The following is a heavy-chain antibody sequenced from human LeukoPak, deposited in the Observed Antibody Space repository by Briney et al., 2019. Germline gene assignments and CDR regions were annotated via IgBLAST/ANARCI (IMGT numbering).Heavy chain of an antibody. V-gene: IGHV1-18*01. D-gene: IGHD2-2*01. CDR3: ARGVENIVVVPAALLDYYYGMDV. J-gene: IGHJ6*02. CDR2: ISAYNGNT. Sequence: GASVKVSCKASGYTFTSYGISWVRQAPGQGLEWMGWISAYNGNTNYVQKLQGRVTMTTDTSTSTAYMELRSLRSDDTAVYYCARGVENIVVVPAALLDYYYGMDVWGQGTTVTVSS. CDR1: GYTFTSYG.